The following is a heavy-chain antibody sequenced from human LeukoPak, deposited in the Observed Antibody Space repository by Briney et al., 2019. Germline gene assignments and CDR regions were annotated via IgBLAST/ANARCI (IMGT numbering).Heavy chain of an antibody. CDR1: GGSISSYY. V-gene: IGHV4-59*01. CDR2: IYYSGST. CDR3: ARVGTGVPAAELDY. Sequence: PSETLSLTCTVSGGSISSYYWSWIRQPPGKGLEWIGYIYYSGSTNYNPSLKSRVTISVDTSKNQFSLKLSSVTAADTAVYYCARVGTGVPAAELDYWGQGTLVTVSS. J-gene: IGHJ4*02. D-gene: IGHD2-2*01.